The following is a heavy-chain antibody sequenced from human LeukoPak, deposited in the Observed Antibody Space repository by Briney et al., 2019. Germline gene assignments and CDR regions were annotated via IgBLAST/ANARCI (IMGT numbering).Heavy chain of an antibody. CDR3: ARQSDSSGYYYLGAFDF. Sequence: SETLPLTCTVSGGSISSGSYYWSWIRQPAGKGLEWIGRIYTRGSTNYNPSLKSRVTISVDTSKNQFSLKLSSVTAADTAVYYCARQSDSSGYYYLGAFDFWGQGTMVTVSS. D-gene: IGHD3-22*01. CDR1: GGSISSGSYY. V-gene: IGHV4-61*02. CDR2: IYTRGST. J-gene: IGHJ3*01.